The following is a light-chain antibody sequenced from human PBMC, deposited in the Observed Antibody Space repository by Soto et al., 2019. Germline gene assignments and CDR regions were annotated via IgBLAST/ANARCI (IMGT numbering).Light chain of an antibody. J-gene: IGKJ5*01. CDR2: DAS. V-gene: IGKV3-11*01. Sequence: EIVLTQSPATLSLSPGERATLSCWASQSVSTYLAWYQQKPGQAPRLLIYDASNRATGIPARFSGCGSGTDFTLTISSLEPEDFAVYYCQQRSNWPLTFGQGTRLDIK. CDR1: QSVSTY. CDR3: QQRSNWPLT.